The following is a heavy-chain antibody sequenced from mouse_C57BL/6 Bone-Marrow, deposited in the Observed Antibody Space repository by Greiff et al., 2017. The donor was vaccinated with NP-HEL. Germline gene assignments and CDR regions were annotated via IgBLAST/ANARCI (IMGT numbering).Heavy chain of an antibody. CDR3: ARVGLLRAY. V-gene: IGHV1-50*01. Sequence: QVHVKQPGAELVKPGASVKLSCKASGYTFTSYWMQWVKQRPGQGLEWIGEIDPSDSYTNYNQKFKGKATLTVDTSSSTAYMQLSSLTSEDSAVYYCARVGLLRAYWGQGTLVTVSA. D-gene: IGHD1-1*01. CDR1: GYTFTSYW. CDR2: IDPSDSYT. J-gene: IGHJ3*01.